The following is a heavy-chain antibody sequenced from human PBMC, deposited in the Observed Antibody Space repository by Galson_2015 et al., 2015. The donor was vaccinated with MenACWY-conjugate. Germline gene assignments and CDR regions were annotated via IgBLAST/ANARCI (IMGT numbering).Heavy chain of an antibody. CDR3: ARVQSGEANGFDI. Sequence: SETLSLTCTVSGGSITTYTWWTWVRQSPERGLEWIGEIYHRGTANYNPSLTGRVTISIDNSKNQFPLNVMSVTAADTAIYFCARVQSGEANGFDIWGQGTMVTVSS. D-gene: IGHD2-8*01. CDR1: GGSITTYTW. V-gene: IGHV4/OR15-8*02. CDR2: IYHRGTA. J-gene: IGHJ3*02.